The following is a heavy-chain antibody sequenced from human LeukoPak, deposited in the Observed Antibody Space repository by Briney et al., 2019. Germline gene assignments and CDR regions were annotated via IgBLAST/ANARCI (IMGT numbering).Heavy chain of an antibody. Sequence: PSETLSLTCTVSGGSISSSSYYWGWIRQPPGKGLEWIGSIYYSGSTYYNPSLKSRVTISVDTSKNQFSLKLSSMTAADTAVYYCAREGSGSYRGGFDPWGQGTQVTVSS. V-gene: IGHV4-39*02. CDR1: GGSISSSSYY. CDR2: IYYSGST. D-gene: IGHD1-26*01. J-gene: IGHJ5*02. CDR3: AREGSGSYRGGFDP.